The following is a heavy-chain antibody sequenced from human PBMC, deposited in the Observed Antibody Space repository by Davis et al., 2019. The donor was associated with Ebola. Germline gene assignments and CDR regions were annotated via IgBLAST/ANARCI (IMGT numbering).Heavy chain of an antibody. J-gene: IGHJ4*02. Sequence: GESLKISCADFGFTFSSYAMSWVRQAPGKGLEWVSTISSSVGTTYYADSVKGRFTISRDNSKNTLYLLMSSLKAEDTAVYFCAKDPVRGVPNYFDSWGQGTLVTVSS. D-gene: IGHD3-10*01. CDR1: GFTFSSYA. CDR2: ISSSVGTT. CDR3: AKDPVRGVPNYFDS. V-gene: IGHV3-23*01.